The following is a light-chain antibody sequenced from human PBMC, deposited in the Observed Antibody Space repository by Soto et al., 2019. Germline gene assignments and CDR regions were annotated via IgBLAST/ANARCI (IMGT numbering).Light chain of an antibody. CDR3: QQCYMGWT. CDR2: DAS. J-gene: IGKJ1*01. Sequence: VRMPQTPSSPSASVGDRVTITCRDSQSIGRFLAWYQHQPGKAPKLLIYDASTLESGVPSRFSGTGSGTEFTFSITSLQPEDFGTYYCQQCYMGWTFGQGTKV. CDR1: QSIGRF. V-gene: IGKV1-5*01.